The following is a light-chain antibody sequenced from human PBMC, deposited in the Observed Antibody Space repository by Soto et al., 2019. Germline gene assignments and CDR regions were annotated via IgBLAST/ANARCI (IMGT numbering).Light chain of an antibody. Sequence: QSALTQFASVSGSPGQSITISCTGTSSDVGSYKFVSWYQQHPGKAPKLMIYEVSKRPSGVSNRFSGSKSGNTASLTISGLQAEDEADYYCCSYAGSTTLRVFGTGTKVTVL. CDR2: EVS. V-gene: IGLV2-23*02. J-gene: IGLJ1*01. CDR3: CSYAGSTTLRV. CDR1: SSDVGSYKF.